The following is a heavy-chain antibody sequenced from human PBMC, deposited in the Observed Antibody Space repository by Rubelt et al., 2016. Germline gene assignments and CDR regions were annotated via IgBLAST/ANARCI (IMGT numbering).Heavy chain of an antibody. J-gene: IGHJ5*02. D-gene: IGHD6-6*01. CDR3: ARETFSSSSWGWFDP. Sequence: QVQLVESGGGWVKPGGSLRLSCAASGFSFSDYYMSWVRQAPGKGLGWISYISSSSSTIYSADSVTGSITISRDNAKNSLYVQSNSLGDEDTAVYYCARETFSSSSWGWFDPWGQGTLVTVSS. CDR2: ISSSSSTI. CDR1: GFSFSDYY. V-gene: IGHV3-11*01.